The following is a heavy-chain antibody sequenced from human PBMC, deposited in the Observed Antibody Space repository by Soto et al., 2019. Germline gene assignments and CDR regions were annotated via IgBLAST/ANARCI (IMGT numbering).Heavy chain of an antibody. Sequence: SETLSLTCAVYGGSFSGYYWSWIRQPPGKGLEWIGEINHSGSTNYNPSLKSRVTISVDTSKNQFSLKLSSVTAADTAVYYCARGEEWFGELSRYSFDPWGQGTLVTVSS. CDR3: ARGEEWFGELSRYSFDP. CDR2: INHSGST. D-gene: IGHD3-10*01. CDR1: GGSFSGYY. V-gene: IGHV4-34*01. J-gene: IGHJ5*02.